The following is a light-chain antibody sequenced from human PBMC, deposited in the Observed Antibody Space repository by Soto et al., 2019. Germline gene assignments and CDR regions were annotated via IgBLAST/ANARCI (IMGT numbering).Light chain of an antibody. Sequence: DIVLTQSPGTLSLSPGTRATLSCRASQSVSSNSLTWYQQKLGQAPSLLIYATSSRATGIPDRFSGSGSGTDFTLTISRLEPEDFAVYCCQQFGTSPPYTFGQGTKLEIK. CDR2: ATS. CDR3: QQFGTSPPYT. V-gene: IGKV3-20*01. J-gene: IGKJ2*01. CDR1: QSVSSNS.